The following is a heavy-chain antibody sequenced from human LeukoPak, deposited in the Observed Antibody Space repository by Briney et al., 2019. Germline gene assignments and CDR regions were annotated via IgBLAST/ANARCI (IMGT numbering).Heavy chain of an antibody. CDR3: AKEGDMATFKEGFDY. CDR2: ISGSGGRT. V-gene: IGHV3-23*01. CDR1: GFTLSSYA. Sequence: PGGSLTLSCAASGFTLSSYAMSWVRQAPGKWLEWVAVISGSGGRTYYADTVKRRFTMSRDNSKNTLYLQMNSLRAEDTAVYYCAKEGDMATFKEGFDYWGQGTVVTVSS. D-gene: IGHD5-24*01. J-gene: IGHJ4*02.